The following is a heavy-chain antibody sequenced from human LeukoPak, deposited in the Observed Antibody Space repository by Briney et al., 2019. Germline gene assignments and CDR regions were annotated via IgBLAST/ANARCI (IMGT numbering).Heavy chain of an antibody. CDR3: ARRQGTTLNFDY. D-gene: IGHD1-1*01. J-gene: IGHJ4*02. CDR2: IYYSGST. Sequence: ASETLSLTCTVSGGSISSYYWSWIRQPPGKGLEWIGYIYYSGSTNYNPSLKCRVSISIDTSKSQFSLKVSSVTAADTAVYYCARRQGTTLNFDYWGQGTLVTVSS. V-gene: IGHV4-59*01. CDR1: GGSISSYY.